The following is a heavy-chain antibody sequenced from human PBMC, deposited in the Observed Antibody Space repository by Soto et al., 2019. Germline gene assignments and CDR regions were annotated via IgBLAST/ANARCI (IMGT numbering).Heavy chain of an antibody. CDR1: GFTFSSYG. CDR3: AKLGYDYVWGSYRFPGDYYYGMDV. D-gene: IGHD3-16*02. Sequence: GGSLRLSCAASGFTFSSYGMHWVRQAPGKGLEWVAVISYDGSNKYYADSVKGRFTISRDNSKNTLYLQMNSLRAEDTAVYYCAKLGYDYVWGSYRFPGDYYYGMDVWGQGTTVTVSS. J-gene: IGHJ6*02. V-gene: IGHV3-30*18. CDR2: ISYDGSNK.